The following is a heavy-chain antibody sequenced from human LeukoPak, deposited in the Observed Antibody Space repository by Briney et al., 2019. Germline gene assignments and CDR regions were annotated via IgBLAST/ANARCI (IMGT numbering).Heavy chain of an antibody. Sequence: GGSLRLSCAASGFTFSSYGMHWVRQAPGKGLEWVAVVWYDGSNKYYADSVKGRFTISRDNSKNTLYLQMNSLRAEDTAVYYCAREGGSGRSLDYWGQGTLVTVSS. CDR3: AREGGSGRSLDY. D-gene: IGHD3-10*01. CDR1: GFTFSSYG. CDR2: VWYDGSNK. V-gene: IGHV3-33*01. J-gene: IGHJ4*02.